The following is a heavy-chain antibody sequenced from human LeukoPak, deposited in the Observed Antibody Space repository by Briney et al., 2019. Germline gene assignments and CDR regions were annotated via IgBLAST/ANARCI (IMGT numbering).Heavy chain of an antibody. Sequence: ASVKVSCKASGYTFTSCYMHWVRQAPGQGLEWMGIINPSGGSTSYAQKFQGRVTMTRDTSTSTVYMELSSLRSEDTAVYYCARDRLTYYDILTGHESFDYWGQGTLVTVSS. D-gene: IGHD3-9*01. V-gene: IGHV1-46*01. J-gene: IGHJ4*02. CDR2: INPSGGST. CDR3: ARDRLTYYDILTGHESFDY. CDR1: GYTFTSCY.